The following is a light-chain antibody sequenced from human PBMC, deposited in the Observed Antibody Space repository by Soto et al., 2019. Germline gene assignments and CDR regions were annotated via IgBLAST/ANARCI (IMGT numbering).Light chain of an antibody. CDR2: GAS. J-gene: IGKJ4*01. Sequence: EIVLTQSPGTLSLSPGERATLSCRASQSVSSSYLAWYQQKPGQAPRLLIYGASSRATGIPDRFSGSGSGTDFTLTISRREPEDCAVYYCQQYGSSPHRLTFGGGTKVEIK. V-gene: IGKV3-20*01. CDR3: QQYGSSPHRLT. CDR1: QSVSSSY.